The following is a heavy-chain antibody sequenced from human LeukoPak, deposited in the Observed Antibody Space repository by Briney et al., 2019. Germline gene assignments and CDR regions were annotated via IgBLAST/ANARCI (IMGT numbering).Heavy chain of an antibody. CDR3: AKSPRRLRFLEWLLTLFDY. V-gene: IGHV3-23*01. CDR1: GFTFSSYA. J-gene: IGHJ4*02. Sequence: GGSLRLSCAASGFTFSSYAMSWVRQAPGKGLKWVSAISGSGGSTYYADSVKGRFTISRDNSKNTLYLQMNSLRAEDTAVYYCAKSPRRLRFLEWLLTLFDYWGQGTLVTVSS. CDR2: ISGSGGST. D-gene: IGHD3-3*01.